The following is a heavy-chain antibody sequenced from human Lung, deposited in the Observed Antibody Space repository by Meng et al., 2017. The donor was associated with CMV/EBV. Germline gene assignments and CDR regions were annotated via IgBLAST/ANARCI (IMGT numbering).Heavy chain of an antibody. Sequence: SETXSLTCTVSGGSFSGGYYWSWIRQHPGKGLELIGYIYYSGSTNYNPSLKSRVTMSIDTSKNQFSLKLTSVTAADTAVYYCARSKGYCSGGSCISRFDPWXQGTPVTVSS. CDR2: IYYSGST. CDR1: GGSFSGGYY. J-gene: IGHJ5*02. D-gene: IGHD2-15*01. V-gene: IGHV4-31*03. CDR3: ARSKGYCSGGSCISRFDP.